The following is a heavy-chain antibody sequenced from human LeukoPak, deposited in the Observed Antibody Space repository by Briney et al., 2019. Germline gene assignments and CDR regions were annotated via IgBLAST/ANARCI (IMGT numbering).Heavy chain of an antibody. D-gene: IGHD3-10*01. CDR3: ASNLRSGSYPFDY. J-gene: IGHJ4*02. Sequence: SETLSLTCTVSGGSINSSNYYWSWIRQPPGKGLEWIGYIYYSGSTNYNPSLKSRVTISVDTSKNQFSLKLSSVTAADTAVYYCASNLRSGSYPFDYWGQGTLVTVSS. V-gene: IGHV4-61*05. CDR1: GGSINSSNYY. CDR2: IYYSGST.